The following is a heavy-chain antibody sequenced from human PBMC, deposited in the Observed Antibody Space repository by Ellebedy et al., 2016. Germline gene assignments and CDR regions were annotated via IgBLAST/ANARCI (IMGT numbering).Heavy chain of an antibody. Sequence: SETLSLXXTVSGGSVDTYYWTWIRQSPGKGLEWIGYVFYGGSTKYNRSLRSRVTISLDTAKNQFSLRLTSVAAADTAVYYCVRDVSLYSSSPSFDFWGQGTLVTVSS. CDR3: VRDVSLYSSSPSFDF. V-gene: IGHV4-59*02. J-gene: IGHJ4*02. CDR2: VFYGGST. D-gene: IGHD6-6*01. CDR1: GGSVDTYY.